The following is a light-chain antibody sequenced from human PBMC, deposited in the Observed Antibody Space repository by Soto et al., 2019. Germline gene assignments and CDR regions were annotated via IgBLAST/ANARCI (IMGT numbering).Light chain of an antibody. J-gene: IGKJ5*01. CDR1: QSVSSSY. CDR3: QQYNNWPPT. Sequence: IVLTQSPGTLSLSPWERATLSCRASQSVSSSYLAWYQQKPGQAPRLLIYGASSRATGIPDRFSGSGSGTDFTLTISSLESEDFAVYYCQQYNNWPPTFGQGTRLEIK. V-gene: IGKV3-20*01. CDR2: GAS.